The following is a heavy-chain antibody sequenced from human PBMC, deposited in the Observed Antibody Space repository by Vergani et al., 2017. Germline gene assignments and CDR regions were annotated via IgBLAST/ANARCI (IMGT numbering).Heavy chain of an antibody. J-gene: IGHJ6*02. V-gene: IGHV4-38-2*01. Sequence: QVQLQESGPGLVKPSETLTLTCAVSDSSIMTNPYWGWFRQSPGTGLEWIGCIHHSGDSHYNSSLKSRVSISIVSSSKFSLSLTSVTAADTAIYYCARHRGSGCFFPSSYFYGMDVWGHGTTVTVSS. CDR2: IHHSGDS. CDR3: ARHRGSGCFFPSSYFYGMDV. D-gene: IGHD3-10*01. CDR1: DSSIMTNPY.